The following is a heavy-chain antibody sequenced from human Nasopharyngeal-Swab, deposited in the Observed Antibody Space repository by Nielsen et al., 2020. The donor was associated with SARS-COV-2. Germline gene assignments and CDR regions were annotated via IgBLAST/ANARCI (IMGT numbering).Heavy chain of an antibody. D-gene: IGHD6-6*01. Sequence: SETLSLTCAVYGGSFSGCYWSWIRQPPGKGLEWIGEINHSGSTNYNPSLKSRVTISVDTSKNQFSLKLSSVTAADTAVYYCAREIWGIAARRRGYFQHWGQGTLVTVSS. J-gene: IGHJ1*01. CDR3: AREIWGIAARRRGYFQH. V-gene: IGHV4-34*01. CDR1: GGSFSGCY. CDR2: INHSGST.